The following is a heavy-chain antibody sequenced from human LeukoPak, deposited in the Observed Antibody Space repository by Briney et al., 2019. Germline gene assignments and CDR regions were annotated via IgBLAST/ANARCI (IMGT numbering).Heavy chain of an antibody. V-gene: IGHV3-66*01. CDR3: ARDLAAAGTSL. CDR1: GFTVSSNF. J-gene: IGHJ6*02. D-gene: IGHD6-13*01. CDR2: IYSGGST. Sequence: GGSLRLSCAASGFTVSSNFMSWVRQAPGKGLEWVSVIYSGGSTYYAESVKGRFTISRDNSKNTLYLQMNSLRAEDTAVYYCARDLAAAGTSLWGQGTTVTVSS.